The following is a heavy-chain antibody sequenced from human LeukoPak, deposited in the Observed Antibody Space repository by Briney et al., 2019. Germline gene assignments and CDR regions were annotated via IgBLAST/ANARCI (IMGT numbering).Heavy chain of an antibody. D-gene: IGHD6-13*01. J-gene: IGHJ4*02. Sequence: ASVKASCKASGHTFTTFAIHWVRQAPGQSLEWMGWINAGNGNTIYSQKFQGGVTITRDTSASTAYMELSSLRSEDTAVYYCARVYSSSRGNYFDYWGQGTLVTVSS. CDR2: INAGNGNT. V-gene: IGHV1-3*01. CDR3: ARVYSSSRGNYFDY. CDR1: GHTFTTFA.